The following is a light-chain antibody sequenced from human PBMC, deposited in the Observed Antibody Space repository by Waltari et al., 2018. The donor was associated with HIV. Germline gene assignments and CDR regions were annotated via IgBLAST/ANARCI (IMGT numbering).Light chain of an antibody. CDR1: QSLRSW. V-gene: IGKV1-5*03. CDR2: KAS. Sequence: DIQMTQSPSTLSASVGDRVTITCRASQSLRSWLASYQQKPGKAPKLLIYKASSLESGVPSRFSGSGSGTEFTLTISSLQPDDFATYYCRQHNSYPLTFGVGTKVEIK. CDR3: RQHNSYPLT. J-gene: IGKJ4*01.